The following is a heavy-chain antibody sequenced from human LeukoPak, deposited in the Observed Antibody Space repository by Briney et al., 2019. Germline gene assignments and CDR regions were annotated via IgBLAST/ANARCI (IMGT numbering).Heavy chain of an antibody. CDR3: ARELGSTWDFDY. Sequence: PGGSLRLSCAASGFTFSSYWMHWVRQAPGKGLVRVSRISPDGSTTGHADSVKGRFTTSRDNAKNTLFLQMNSLRAEDTAVYYCARELGSTWDFDYWGQGTLVTVSS. CDR1: GFTFSSYW. J-gene: IGHJ4*02. V-gene: IGHV3-74*01. D-gene: IGHD1-26*01. CDR2: ISPDGSTT.